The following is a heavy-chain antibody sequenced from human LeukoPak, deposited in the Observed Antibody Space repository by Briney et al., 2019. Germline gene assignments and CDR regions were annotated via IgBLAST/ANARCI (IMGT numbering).Heavy chain of an antibody. Sequence: LVKVSCKASGGTFSTYAISWVRQAPGQGLEWMGGIIPNFGTANYAQKFQGRVTITADESTSTAYMELSSLRSEDTAVYYCASGIGDYGDYRRPYFDYWGQGTLVTVSS. CDR1: GGTFSTYA. D-gene: IGHD4-17*01. J-gene: IGHJ4*02. V-gene: IGHV1-69*13. CDR2: IIPNFGTA. CDR3: ASGIGDYGDYRRPYFDY.